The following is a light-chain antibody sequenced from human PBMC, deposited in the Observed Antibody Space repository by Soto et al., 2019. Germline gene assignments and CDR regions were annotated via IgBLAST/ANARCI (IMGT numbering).Light chain of an antibody. CDR1: SSNIGGNS. CDR2: DDN. CDR3: GSWDSTLSAYV. V-gene: IGLV1-51*01. J-gene: IGLJ1*01. Sequence: QSVLTQPPSVSAAPGQKVTISCSGSSSNIGGNSVSWYQQLPGTAPKLLIYDDNKRPSGIPDRFSGSKSGTSATLGITGFKTGDEADYYCGSWDSTLSAYVFGTGTKVPVL.